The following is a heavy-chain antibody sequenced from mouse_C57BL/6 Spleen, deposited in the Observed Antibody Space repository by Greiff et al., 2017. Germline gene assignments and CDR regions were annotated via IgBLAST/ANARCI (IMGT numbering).Heavy chain of an antibody. CDR3: AREGELDY. CDR1: GFTFSSYA. J-gene: IGHJ4*01. V-gene: IGHV5-4*01. CDR2: ISDGGSYT. Sequence: EVNLVESGGGLVKPGGSLKLSCAASGFTFSSYAMSWVRQTPEKRLEWVATISDGGSYTYYPDNVKGRFTISRDNAKNNLYLQMSHLKSEDTAMYYCAREGELDYWGQGTSVTVSS.